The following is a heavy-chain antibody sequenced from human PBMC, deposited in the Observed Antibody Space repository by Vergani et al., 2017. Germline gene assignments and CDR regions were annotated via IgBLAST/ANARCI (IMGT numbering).Heavy chain of an antibody. CDR1: GFTFSACP. D-gene: IGHD4-17*01. CDR2: ISARYPST. V-gene: IGHV3-23*01. Sequence: EVQLLQSGGGVIQPGGSVRLSCAASGFTFSACPMTWVRQAPGKGLEWVSAISARYPSTYYADSVKGRFTISRDNSKNMLYLQMNSLRAEDTAVYYCARRGGTVTPPYFDYWGQGTLVTVSS. CDR3: ARRGGTVTPPYFDY. J-gene: IGHJ4*02.